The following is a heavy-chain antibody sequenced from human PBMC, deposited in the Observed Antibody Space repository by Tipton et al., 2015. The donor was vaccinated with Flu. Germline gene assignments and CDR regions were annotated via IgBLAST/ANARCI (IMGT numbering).Heavy chain of an antibody. CDR2: IYYSGST. V-gene: IGHV4-59*01. J-gene: IGHJ4*02. Sequence: TLSLTCTVSGGSISSYYWSWIRQPPGKGLEWTGYIYYSGSTNYNPSLKSRVTISVDTSKNQFSLKLSSVTAADTAVYYCARAPESRTHDYGDAPDHWGQGTLVTVSS. CDR1: GGSISSYY. CDR3: ARAPESRTHDYGDAPDH. D-gene: IGHD4-17*01.